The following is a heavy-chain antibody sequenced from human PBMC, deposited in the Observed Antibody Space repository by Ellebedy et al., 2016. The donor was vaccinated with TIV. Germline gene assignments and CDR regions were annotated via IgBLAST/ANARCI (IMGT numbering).Heavy chain of an antibody. CDR3: ASPSIAARNNWFNP. J-gene: IGHJ5*02. D-gene: IGHD6-6*01. Sequence: SETLSLXCAVYGGSFSGYYWSWIRQPPGKGLEWIGEINHSGSTNYNPSLKSRVTISVDTSKNQFSLKLSSVTAADTAVYYCASPSIAARNNWFNPWGQGTLVTVSS. V-gene: IGHV4-34*01. CDR2: INHSGST. CDR1: GGSFSGYY.